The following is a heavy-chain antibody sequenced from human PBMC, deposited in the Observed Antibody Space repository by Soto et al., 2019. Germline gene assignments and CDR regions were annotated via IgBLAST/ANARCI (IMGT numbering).Heavy chain of an antibody. Sequence: ASLKLSSKPSGSGMTGYYVRWVRQAPGQWPSRPGWIFPKSGGTKSAQKFQGRVTMTRDTSISTAYMELKRLRSDDTAVYFCAREGMYHYETKDYYPSTYGLDVWGQGNTVTVSS. D-gene: IGHD3-16*01. CDR3: AREGMYHYETKDYYPSTYGLDV. J-gene: IGHJ6*02. V-gene: IGHV1-2*02. CDR2: IFPKSGGT. CDR1: GSGMTGYY.